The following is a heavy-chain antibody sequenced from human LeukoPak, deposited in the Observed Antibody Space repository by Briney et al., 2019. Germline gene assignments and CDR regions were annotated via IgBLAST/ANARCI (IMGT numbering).Heavy chain of an antibody. Sequence: KPGGSLRLSCAASGFTFSSYSMNWVRQAPGKGLEWVSSISSSSSYIYYADSVKGRFTISRDNAKNSLYLQMNSLRAEDTAVYYCARGELRFLEWSYYYYYYMDVWGKGTTVTVSS. CDR3: ARGELRFLEWSYYYYYYMDV. D-gene: IGHD3-3*01. J-gene: IGHJ6*03. CDR1: GFTFSSYS. V-gene: IGHV3-21*06. CDR2: ISSSSSYI.